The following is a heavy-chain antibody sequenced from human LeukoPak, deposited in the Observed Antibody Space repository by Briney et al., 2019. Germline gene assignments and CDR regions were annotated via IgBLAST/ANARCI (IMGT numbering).Heavy chain of an antibody. Sequence: ASVKVSCKASGYTFTGYYMHWVRQAPGQGLEWMGWINPNSGGTNYAQKFQGRVTMTRDTSISTAYMELSRLRSDDTAVYYCAKKGIYSSGPDAFDIWGQGTMVTVSS. CDR2: INPNSGGT. D-gene: IGHD6-19*01. V-gene: IGHV1-2*02. J-gene: IGHJ3*02. CDR3: AKKGIYSSGPDAFDI. CDR1: GYTFTGYY.